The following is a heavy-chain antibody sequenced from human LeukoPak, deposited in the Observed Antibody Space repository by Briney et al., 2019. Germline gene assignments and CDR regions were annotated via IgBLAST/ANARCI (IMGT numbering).Heavy chain of an antibody. CDR1: GFTFSNHW. V-gene: IGHV3-7*01. D-gene: IGHD1-14*01. CDR2: INKDGSEK. Sequence: PGGSLRLSCSASGFTFSNHWMNWVRQAPRKGLEWVANINKDGSEKNYVDSVKGRFTISRDNAKNSLYLQMNYLRPEDTAVYYCARQDHGPDYWGQGTLVTVSS. CDR3: ARQDHGPDY. J-gene: IGHJ4*02.